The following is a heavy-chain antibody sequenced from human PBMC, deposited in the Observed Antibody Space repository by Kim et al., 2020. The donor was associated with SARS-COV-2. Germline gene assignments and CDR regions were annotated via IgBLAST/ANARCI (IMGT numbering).Heavy chain of an antibody. J-gene: IGHJ4*02. V-gene: IGHV4-34*01. CDR3: ARGGYCSSWYGAKAFFDY. D-gene: IGHD6-13*01. CDR2: INHSGST. CDR1: GGSFSGYY. Sequence: SETLSLTCAVYGGSFSGYYWSWIHQPPGKGLEWIGEINHSGSTNYNPSLKSRVTISVDTSKNQFSLKLSSVTAADTAVYYCARGGYCSSWYGAKAFFDYWGQGTLVTVSS.